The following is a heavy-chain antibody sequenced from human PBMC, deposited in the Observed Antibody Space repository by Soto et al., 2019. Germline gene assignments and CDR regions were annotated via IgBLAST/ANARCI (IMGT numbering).Heavy chain of an antibody. CDR2: ISGSGGST. V-gene: IGHV3-23*01. Sequence: GGSLRLSCAGSGFTFSSYSISWVRQAPWKGLEWVSAISGSGGSTYYADSVKGRFTISRDNSKNTLYLQMNSLRAEDTAVYYYQQDRPVRVESQYRSSTYYFDHGGQETLVTVSS. D-gene: IGHD6-6*01. CDR3: QQDRPVRVESQYRSSTYYFDH. CDR1: GFTFSSYS. J-gene: IGHJ4*02.